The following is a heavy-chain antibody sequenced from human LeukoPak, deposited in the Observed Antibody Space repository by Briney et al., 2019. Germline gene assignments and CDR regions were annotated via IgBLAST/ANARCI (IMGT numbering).Heavy chain of an antibody. CDR2: ISSSSSYI. D-gene: IGHD4-17*01. CDR3: ARVQGRPNDYGDYVDSFDY. Sequence: PGGSLRLSCAASGFTFSSYAMSWVRQAPGKGLEWVSSISSSSSYIYYADSVKGRFTISRDNAKNSLYLQMNSLRAEDTAVYYCARVQGRPNDYGDYVDSFDYWGQGTLVTVSS. V-gene: IGHV3-21*01. J-gene: IGHJ4*02. CDR1: GFTFSSYA.